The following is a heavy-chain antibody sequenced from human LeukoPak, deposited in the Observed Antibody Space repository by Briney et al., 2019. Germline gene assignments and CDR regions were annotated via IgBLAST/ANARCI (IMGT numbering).Heavy chain of an antibody. CDR2: ISWNSGSI. D-gene: IGHD3-10*01. CDR3: AKDISSEGGSGSFDY. Sequence: GGSLRLPCAASGFTFDDYAMHWVRQAPGKGLEWVSGISWNSGSIGYADSVKGRFTISRDNAKNSLYLQMNSLRAEDTALYYCAKDISSEGGSGSFDYWGQGTLVTVSS. J-gene: IGHJ4*02. V-gene: IGHV3-9*01. CDR1: GFTFDDYA.